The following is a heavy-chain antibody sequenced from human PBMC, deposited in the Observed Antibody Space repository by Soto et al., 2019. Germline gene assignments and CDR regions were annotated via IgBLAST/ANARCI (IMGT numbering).Heavy chain of an antibody. D-gene: IGHD1-26*01. CDR1: GGSIFSKYS. V-gene: IGHV3-48*02. CDR2: ISSNSVTI. CDR3: AREDILGTRSFDY. Sequence: PSETLSLTCTVSGGSIFSKYSMNWVRQAPGKGLEWLSYISSNSVTIYYADSVRGRFTIFRDNAKNSLYLQMNSLRDEDTAVYYCAREDILGTRSFDYWGQGALVTVSS. J-gene: IGHJ4*02.